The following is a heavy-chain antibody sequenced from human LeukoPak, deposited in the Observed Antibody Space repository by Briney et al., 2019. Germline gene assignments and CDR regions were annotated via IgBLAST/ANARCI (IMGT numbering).Heavy chain of an antibody. CDR2: INPMGGST. V-gene: IGHV1-46*01. Sequence: ASVKVSCKASGYTFCSYYMHWVRQAPGQGLEWMGIINPMGGSTSYAQKFQGRVTMTRDTSTSTVYMELSSLRSEDTAVYYCARAGGEYCSSTTCYNDYWGQGTLVTVSS. CDR1: GYTFCSYY. CDR3: ARAGGEYCSSTTCYNDY. J-gene: IGHJ4*02. D-gene: IGHD2-2*02.